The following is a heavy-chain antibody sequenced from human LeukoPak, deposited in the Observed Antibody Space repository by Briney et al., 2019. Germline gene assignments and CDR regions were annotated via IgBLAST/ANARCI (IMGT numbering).Heavy chain of an antibody. Sequence: GGSLRLSCAASGFTFSSYGMHWVRQAPGKGLVWVAFIRYDGSNKYYADSVKGRFTISRDNSKNTLYLQMNSLRAEDTAVYYCANTVVPAANTDYWGQGTLVTVPS. J-gene: IGHJ4*02. CDR3: ANTVVPAANTDY. D-gene: IGHD2-2*01. CDR1: GFTFSSYG. CDR2: IRYDGSNK. V-gene: IGHV3-30*02.